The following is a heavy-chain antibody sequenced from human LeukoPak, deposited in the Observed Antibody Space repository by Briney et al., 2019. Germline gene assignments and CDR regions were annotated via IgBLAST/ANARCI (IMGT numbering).Heavy chain of an antibody. Sequence: GGSLRLSCAASGFTVSSNYMSWVRQAPGKGLEWVSVIYSGGSTYYADSVKGRFTISRHNSKNTLYLQMNSLRAEDTAVYYCARGVTLVRGVTYHGGMDVWGQGTTVTVSS. CDR1: GFTVSSNY. V-gene: IGHV3-53*04. CDR3: ARGVTLVRGVTYHGGMDV. CDR2: IYSGGST. J-gene: IGHJ6*02. D-gene: IGHD3-10*01.